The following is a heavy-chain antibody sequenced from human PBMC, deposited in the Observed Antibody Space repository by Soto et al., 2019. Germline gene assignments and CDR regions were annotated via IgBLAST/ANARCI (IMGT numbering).Heavy chain of an antibody. J-gene: IGHJ4*02. CDR1: GYTFTSYA. D-gene: IGHD2-21*02. CDR3: ARELKAYCGGDCFNPWDY. Sequence: EASVKVSCKASGYTFTSYAMHWVRQAPGQRLEWMGRINAGNGNTKYSQKFQGRVTITRDTSASTAYMELSSLRSEDTAVYYCARELKAYCGGDCFNPWDYWGQGTLVTVSS. CDR2: INAGNGNT. V-gene: IGHV1-3*01.